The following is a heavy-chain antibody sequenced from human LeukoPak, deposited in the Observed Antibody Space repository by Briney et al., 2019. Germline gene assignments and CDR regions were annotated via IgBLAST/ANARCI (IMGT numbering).Heavy chain of an antibody. V-gene: IGHV4-31*03. Sequence: SETLSLTCTVSGGSISSGGYYWSWIRQHPGKGLEWIGYIYYSGSTYYNPSLKSRVTISVDTSKNQLSLKLNSVTAADTAAYYCSRDFLGSDVFDIWGQGTMVTVSS. CDR2: IYYSGST. CDR3: SRDFLGSDVFDI. CDR1: GGSISSGGYY. J-gene: IGHJ3*02. D-gene: IGHD3-10*01.